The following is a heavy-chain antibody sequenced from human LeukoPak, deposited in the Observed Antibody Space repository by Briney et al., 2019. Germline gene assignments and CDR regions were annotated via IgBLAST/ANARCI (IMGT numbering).Heavy chain of an antibody. CDR3: TTYGRNGYRGYF. CDR1: GSVFSSFS. CDR2: IDGPSDNI. J-gene: IGHJ4*02. D-gene: IGHD5-24*01. Sequence: GGSLRLSCAASGSVFSSFSMSWVRQTPGKGLEWVSYIDGPSDNIYYADSVKGRFAISRDNANHSVYLQMSSLRAEDTAVYYCTTYGRNGYRGYFWGQGALVTVSS. V-gene: IGHV3-48*04.